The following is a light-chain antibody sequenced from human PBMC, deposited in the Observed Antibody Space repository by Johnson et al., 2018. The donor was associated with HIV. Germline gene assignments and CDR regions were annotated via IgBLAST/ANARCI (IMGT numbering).Light chain of an antibody. J-gene: IGLJ1*01. CDR3: GTWDSSLSASYV. V-gene: IGLV1-51*01. Sequence: QSVLTQSPSVSAAPGQKVTISCSGSSSNIGNNYVSWYQQLPGTAPKLLIYDNNKRPSGIPDRFSGSKSGTSATLGITGLQTGDAADYYCGTWDSSLSASYVCGTGTKVTVL. CDR2: DNN. CDR1: SSNIGNNY.